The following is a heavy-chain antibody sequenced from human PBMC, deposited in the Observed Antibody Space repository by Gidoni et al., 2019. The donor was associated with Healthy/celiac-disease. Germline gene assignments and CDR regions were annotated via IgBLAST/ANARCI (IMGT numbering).Heavy chain of an antibody. Sequence: QVQLVESGGGVVQPGRSLRLPCAASGFTFSSYGLHSVRQAPGKGLEWVAVIWYDGGNKYYADSVKGRFTISRDNSTTTLYLQMNSLRAEDTSVYYCARSVVGPVAIDYWCQGTLVTVSS. CDR2: IWYDGGNK. D-gene: IGHD5-12*01. V-gene: IGHV3-33*01. CDR3: ARSVVGPVAIDY. CDR1: GFTFSSYG. J-gene: IGHJ4*02.